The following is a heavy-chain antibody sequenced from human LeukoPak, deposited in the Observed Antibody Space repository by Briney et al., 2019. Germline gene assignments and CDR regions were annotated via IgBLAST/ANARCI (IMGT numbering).Heavy chain of an antibody. CDR2: MNPNSGNT. D-gene: IGHD1-26*01. V-gene: IGHV1-8*01. CDR1: GYTFTSYD. J-gene: IGHJ3*02. CDR3: ARGSSTSIVGGAFDI. Sequence: GASVKVSCKASGYTFTSYDINWVRQATGQGLGWMGWMNPNSGNTGYAQKFQGRVTMTRNTSISTAYMELSSLRSEDTAVYYCARGSSTSIVGGAFDIWGQGTMVTVSS.